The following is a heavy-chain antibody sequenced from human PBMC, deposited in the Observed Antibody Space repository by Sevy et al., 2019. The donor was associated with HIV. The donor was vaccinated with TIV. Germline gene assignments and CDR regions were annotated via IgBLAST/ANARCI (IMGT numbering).Heavy chain of an antibody. J-gene: IGHJ4*02. CDR1: GDSVSSDNYY. D-gene: IGHD4-4*01. V-gene: IGHV4-61*01. CDR3: ARLSAVSRSYNFDY. Sequence: SETLSLTCTVSGDSVSSDNYYWSWIRQPPGKGLEWIGYMFYRGSTNYNPSLKSRVTISVDTSKNQFSLKLNSVTAADTAVYYCARLSAVSRSYNFDYWGQGTLVTVS. CDR2: MFYRGST.